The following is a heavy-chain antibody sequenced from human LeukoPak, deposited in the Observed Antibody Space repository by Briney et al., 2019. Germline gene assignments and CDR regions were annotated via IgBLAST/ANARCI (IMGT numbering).Heavy chain of an antibody. CDR2: IYGGGST. CDR3: ARGRRTGDRGYYFDY. V-gene: IGHV3-66*01. CDR1: GFTVSSNY. J-gene: IGHJ4*02. Sequence: TGGSLRLSCAASGFTVSSNYMSWVRQAPGKGLEWVSVIYGGGSTYYADSVKGRFTISRDNSKNTLYLQMNSLRAEDTAMYYCARGRRTGDRGYYFDYWGQGTLVTVSS. D-gene: IGHD7-27*01.